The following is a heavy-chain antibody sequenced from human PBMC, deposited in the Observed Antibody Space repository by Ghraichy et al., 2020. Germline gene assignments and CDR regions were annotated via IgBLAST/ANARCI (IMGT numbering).Heavy chain of an antibody. J-gene: IGHJ3*02. V-gene: IGHV3-72*01. D-gene: IGHD3-16*01. CDR2: SKHRAENYIT. CDR3: ARDTSASLDT. CDR1: GFSFSNHY. Sequence: GGSLRLSCVGSGFSFSNHYMNWVRQAPGKGLEWIARSKHRAENYITDFAASVKGRFTTSRDDSKNSLFLQMTSLKTEDTAVYYCARDTSASLDTWGQGTMVAVPP.